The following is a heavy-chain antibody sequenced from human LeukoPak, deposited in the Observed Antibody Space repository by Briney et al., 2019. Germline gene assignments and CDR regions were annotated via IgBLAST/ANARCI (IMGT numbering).Heavy chain of an antibody. CDR3: ARDTGSGSYPDAFDI. CDR2: IYYSGST. J-gene: IGHJ3*02. V-gene: IGHV4-39*07. D-gene: IGHD3-10*01. Sequence: SETLSLTCTVSGGSISSSSYYWDWIRQPPGKGLEWIGSIYYSGSTYYNPSLKSRVTISVDTSKNQFSLKLSSVTAADTAVYYCARDTGSGSYPDAFDIWGQGTVATVSS. CDR1: GGSISSSSYY.